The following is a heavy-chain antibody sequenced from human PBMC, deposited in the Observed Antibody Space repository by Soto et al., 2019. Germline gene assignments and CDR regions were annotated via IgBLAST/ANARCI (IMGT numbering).Heavy chain of an antibody. J-gene: IGHJ4*02. Sequence: SVKVSCKASGFTFTSSAVQWVRQARGQRLEWIGWIVVGSGNTNYAQKFQERVTITRDMSTSTAYMELSSLRSEDTAVYYCARDGVGYYGSGRYYILPRMIHNDYWGQGTLVTVSS. D-gene: IGHD3-10*01. CDR1: GFTFTSSA. CDR2: IVVGSGNT. V-gene: IGHV1-58*01. CDR3: ARDGVGYYGSGRYYILPRMIHNDY.